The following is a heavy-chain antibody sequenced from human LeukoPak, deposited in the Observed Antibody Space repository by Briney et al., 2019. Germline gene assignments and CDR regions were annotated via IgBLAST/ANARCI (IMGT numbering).Heavy chain of an antibody. Sequence: SETLSLTCAVYGGSFSCYYWSWIRQPPGKGLEWIGEINHSGSTNYNPSLKSRVTISIDTSKNQFSLKLSSVTAADTAVYYCARGSTYYDILTGYRYNWFDPWGQGTLVTVSS. J-gene: IGHJ5*02. D-gene: IGHD3-9*01. CDR2: INHSGST. CDR3: ARGSTYYDILTGYRYNWFDP. V-gene: IGHV4-34*01. CDR1: GGSFSCYY.